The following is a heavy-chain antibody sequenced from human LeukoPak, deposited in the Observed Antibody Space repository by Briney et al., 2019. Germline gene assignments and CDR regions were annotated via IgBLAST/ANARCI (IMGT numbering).Heavy chain of an antibody. CDR2: ISSSSTTI. CDR1: GFTFGSYS. CDR3: VRDLDSIAFF. V-gene: IGHV3-48*01. Sequence: GGSLRLSCAASGFTFGSYSMNWVRQAPGKGLEWVSYISSSSTTINYAEAVKGRFTISRDNAKDSMYLQMNSLRAEDTAVYYCVRDLDSIAFFWGQGTLVTVSS. J-gene: IGHJ4*02. D-gene: IGHD2/OR15-2a*01.